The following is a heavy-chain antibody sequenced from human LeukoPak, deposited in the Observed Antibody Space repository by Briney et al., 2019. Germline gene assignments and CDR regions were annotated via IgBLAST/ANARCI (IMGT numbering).Heavy chain of an antibody. CDR3: ARDREYYDILTGYKVSHYFDY. D-gene: IGHD3-9*01. Sequence: TGGSLRLSCAASKFTFSSFSMSWVRQAPGKGLEWVSSISSSRSYIYYADSVKGRFTISRDNAKNSLYLQMNSLRAEDTAVYYCARDREYYDILTGYKVSHYFDYWGQGTLVTVSS. J-gene: IGHJ4*02. CDR1: KFTFSSFS. CDR2: ISSSRSYI. V-gene: IGHV3-21*01.